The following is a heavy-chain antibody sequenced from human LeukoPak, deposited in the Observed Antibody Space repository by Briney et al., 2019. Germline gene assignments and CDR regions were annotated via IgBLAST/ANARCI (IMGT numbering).Heavy chain of an antibody. Sequence: SETLSLTCTVSGGSISSYYWSWIRQPVGKGLEWLGRIFTSGSPTYNSSLKSRLTISIDKSKNQFSLKLSSVTAADTAVYYCARRWNYKDAFDIWGQGTMVTVSS. D-gene: IGHD1-7*01. J-gene: IGHJ3*02. V-gene: IGHV4-4*07. CDR3: ARRWNYKDAFDI. CDR2: IFTSGSP. CDR1: GGSISSYY.